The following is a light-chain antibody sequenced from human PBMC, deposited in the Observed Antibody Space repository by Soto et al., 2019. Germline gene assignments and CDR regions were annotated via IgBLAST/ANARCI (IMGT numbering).Light chain of an antibody. CDR2: GAS. CDR1: QSVSSSY. J-gene: IGKJ1*01. V-gene: IGKV3D-20*02. Sequence: IVLTQSPGTLSLSPGERATLSCKASQSVSSSYLAWYQQKPGQAPRVLIYGASNRATGIPDRFSGSGSGTDFTLTISRLEPEDFAVYYCQQRSNWPPWTFGQGTKVEIK. CDR3: QQRSNWPPWT.